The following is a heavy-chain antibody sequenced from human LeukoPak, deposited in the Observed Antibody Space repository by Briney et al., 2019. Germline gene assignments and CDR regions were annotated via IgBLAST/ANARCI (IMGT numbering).Heavy chain of an antibody. CDR3: ARSLGYCSAGSCFPFDY. D-gene: IGHD2-15*01. V-gene: IGHV3-7*05. CDR2: IKQDGSDK. CDR1: GXTFSSYW. Sequence: PGGSLRLSCAASGXTFSSYWVSWVRQAPGKGLEWVANIKQDGSDKYYVDSVKGRFTISRDNAKNSLYLQMNSLRAEDTAVYYCARSLGYCSAGSCFPFDYWGQGTLVTVSS. J-gene: IGHJ4*02.